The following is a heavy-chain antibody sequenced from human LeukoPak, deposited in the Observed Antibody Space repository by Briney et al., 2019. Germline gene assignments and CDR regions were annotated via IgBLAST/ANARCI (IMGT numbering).Heavy chain of an antibody. J-gene: IGHJ4*02. CDR2: INHSGST. D-gene: IGHD6-19*01. Sequence: SETLSLTCAVYGGSFSGYYWSWIRQPPGKGLEWIGEINHSGSTNYNPSLKSRVTISVDTSKSQFFLKLSSVTAADTAVYYCARDSDLAVAGAIDYWGQGTLVTVSS. V-gene: IGHV4-34*01. CDR1: GGSFSGYY. CDR3: ARDSDLAVAGAIDY.